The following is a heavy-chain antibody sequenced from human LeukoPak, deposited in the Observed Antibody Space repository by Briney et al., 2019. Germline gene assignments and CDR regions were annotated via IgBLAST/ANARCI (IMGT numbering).Heavy chain of an antibody. J-gene: IGHJ6*03. CDR1: GGSFSGYY. D-gene: IGHD5-18*01. Sequence: SETLSLTCAVYGGSFSGYYWSWIRQPPGKELEWIGEINHSGSTNYNPSLKSRVTISVDTSKNQFSLKLSSVTAADTAVYYCARGGYSYGYYYYYMDVWGKGTTVTVSS. V-gene: IGHV4-34*01. CDR2: INHSGST. CDR3: ARGGYSYGYYYYYMDV.